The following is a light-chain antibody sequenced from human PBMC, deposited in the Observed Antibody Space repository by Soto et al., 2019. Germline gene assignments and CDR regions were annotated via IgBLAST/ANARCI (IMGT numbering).Light chain of an antibody. J-gene: IGKJ1*01. CDR1: QSFSSW. CDR3: LQSNFFPWT. Sequence: DIQMTQFPSSVSASVGDTVIITCRASQSFSSWLAWYQQKPGKAPKLLISAASTLQTGVPSRFSGSGSGTDFTLTISSLQPEDFATYYCLQSNFFPWTVGQGTKVDIK. CDR2: AAS. V-gene: IGKV1-12*01.